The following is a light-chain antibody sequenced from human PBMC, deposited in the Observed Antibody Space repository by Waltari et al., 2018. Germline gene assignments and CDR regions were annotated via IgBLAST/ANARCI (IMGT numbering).Light chain of an antibody. J-gene: IGKJ2*01. CDR1: QSISSY. Sequence: DIQMTQSPSSLSASVGVRLTITCRARQSISSYLNWYQQKPGKAPKLLIYAASSLQRGVPSRFSGSGSGTDFTLTISSLQPEDFATYYCQQSYSTPYTFGQGTKLEIK. V-gene: IGKV1-39*01. CDR2: AAS. CDR3: QQSYSTPYT.